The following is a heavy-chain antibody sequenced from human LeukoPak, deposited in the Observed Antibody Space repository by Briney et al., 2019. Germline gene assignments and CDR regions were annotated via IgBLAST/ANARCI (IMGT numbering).Heavy chain of an antibody. D-gene: IGHD5-18*01. CDR2: IVVGGGNT. CDR3: AADRSHPRYSYGTHYYGMDV. Sequence: SVKVSCKASGFTFTSSAVQWVRQARGQRLEWIGWIVVGGGNTNYAQKFQERVTITRDMSTSTAYMELSSLRSEDTAVYYCAADRSHPRYSYGTHYYGMDVWGKGTTVTVSS. J-gene: IGHJ6*04. V-gene: IGHV1-58*01. CDR1: GFTFTSSA.